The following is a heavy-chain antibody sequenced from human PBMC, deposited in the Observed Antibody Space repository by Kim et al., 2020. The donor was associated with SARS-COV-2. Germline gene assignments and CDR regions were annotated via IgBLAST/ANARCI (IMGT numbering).Heavy chain of an antibody. CDR1: GGSISSYY. CDR3: ARDVGYGGLYNWFDP. D-gene: IGHD4-17*01. CDR2: IFYSGST. J-gene: IGHJ5*02. V-gene: IGHV4-59*01. Sequence: SDTLSLSCTVSGGSISSYYWSWIRQPPGKGLEWIGCIFYSGSTNYNPSLKSRVTISVDTSKNQFSLRLSSVTAADTAVYYCARDVGYGGLYNWFDPWGQG.